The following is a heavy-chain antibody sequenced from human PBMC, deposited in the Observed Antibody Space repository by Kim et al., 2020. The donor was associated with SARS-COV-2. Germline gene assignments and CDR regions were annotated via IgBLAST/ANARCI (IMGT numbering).Heavy chain of an antibody. CDR1: GGTFSSYA. CDR3: ASTKGYSGYDRRHGMDV. J-gene: IGHJ6*02. Sequence: SVKVSCKASGGTFSSYAISWVRQAPGQGLEWMGRIIPILGIANYAQKFQGRVTITADKSTSTAYMELSSLRSEDTAVYYCASTKGYSGYDRRHGMDVWGQGTTVTVSS. D-gene: IGHD5-12*01. V-gene: IGHV1-69*04. CDR2: IIPILGIA.